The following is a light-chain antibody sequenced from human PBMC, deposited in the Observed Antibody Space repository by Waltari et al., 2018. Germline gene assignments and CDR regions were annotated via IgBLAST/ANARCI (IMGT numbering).Light chain of an antibody. J-gene: IGLJ2*01. Sequence: QSALTQPASVSGSPGQSITISCTGMSSDVGSYHLVSWYQQFPGRAPQLIIYEVYRRPPGFSDRCSGSKSGSTASLTISGLRAEDEADYYCCSYARPATFVVFGGGTKLTVL. CDR3: CSYARPATFVV. CDR2: EVY. V-gene: IGLV2-23*02. CDR1: SSDVGSYHL.